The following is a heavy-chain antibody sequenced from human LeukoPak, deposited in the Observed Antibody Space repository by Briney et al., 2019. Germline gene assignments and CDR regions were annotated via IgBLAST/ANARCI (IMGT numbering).Heavy chain of an antibody. CDR2: IIPILGIA. V-gene: IGHV1-69*04. CDR3: ATGGTCDYGATGY. D-gene: IGHD4-17*01. J-gene: IGHJ4*02. CDR1: GGTFSSYA. Sequence: SVKVSCKASGGTFSSYAISWVRQAPGQGLEWMGRIIPILGIANYAQKFQGRVTITADKSTSTAYMELSSLRSEDTAVYYCATGGTCDYGATGYWGQGTLVTVSS.